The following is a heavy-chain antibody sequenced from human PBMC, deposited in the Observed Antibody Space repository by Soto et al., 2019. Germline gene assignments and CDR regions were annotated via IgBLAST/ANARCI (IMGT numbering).Heavy chain of an antibody. CDR3: ARGNTIVESVYMDA. V-gene: IGHV3-33*01. Sequence: QEQLVESGGGVVQPGRSLRLSCTASGFFFRSYGMHWVRQAPGKGLEWVGVIWYDGTNKYYPDSVKGRLTISRDNSKNTLFLQINSLRAEDTAVYYCARGNTIVESVYMDAWGKGTTVTVSS. CDR1: GFFFRSYG. CDR2: IWYDGTNK. J-gene: IGHJ6*03. D-gene: IGHD1-26*01.